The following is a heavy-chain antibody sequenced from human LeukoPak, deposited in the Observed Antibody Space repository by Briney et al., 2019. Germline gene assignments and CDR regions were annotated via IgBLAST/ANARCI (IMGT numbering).Heavy chain of an antibody. J-gene: IGHJ3*02. CDR2: IYHSGST. Sequence: SETLSLTCTVSGYSIIIGYYWGWIRQPPGKGLEWIGSIYHSGSTYYNPSLKSRVTISVDTSKNQFSLKLSSVTAADTAVYYCARTRITMIVVAHDAFDIWGQGTMVTVSS. CDR1: GYSIIIGYY. CDR3: ARTRITMIVVAHDAFDI. D-gene: IGHD3-22*01. V-gene: IGHV4-38-2*02.